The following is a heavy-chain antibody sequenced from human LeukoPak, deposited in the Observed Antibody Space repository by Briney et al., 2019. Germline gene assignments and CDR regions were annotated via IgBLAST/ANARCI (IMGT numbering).Heavy chain of an antibody. CDR2: IYSGGTT. Sequence: GGSLRLSCAASGFTVSSNYLSWVRRAPGKGLEWVSVIYSGGTTYYADSVKGRFTISRDNSQNTIYLQMNSLRAEDTAVYYCAKLLYYYDSSQPYWGQGTLVTVSS. CDR1: GFTVSSNY. J-gene: IGHJ4*02. D-gene: IGHD3-22*01. V-gene: IGHV3-66*04. CDR3: AKLLYYYDSSQPY.